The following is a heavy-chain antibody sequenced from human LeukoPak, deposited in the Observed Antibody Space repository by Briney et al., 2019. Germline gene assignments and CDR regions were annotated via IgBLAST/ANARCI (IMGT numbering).Heavy chain of an antibody. CDR3: ARGLGQLVRTPYYYYYYMDV. J-gene: IGHJ6*03. D-gene: IGHD6-13*01. CDR1: GYTFTGYY. V-gene: IGHV1-2*06. CDR2: INPNSGGT. Sequence: ASVKVSCKASGYTFTGYYMHWVGQAPGQGLEWMGRINPNSGGTNYAQKFQGRVTMTRDTSISTAYMELSRLRSDDTAVYYCARGLGQLVRTPYYYYYYMDVWGKGTTVTVSS.